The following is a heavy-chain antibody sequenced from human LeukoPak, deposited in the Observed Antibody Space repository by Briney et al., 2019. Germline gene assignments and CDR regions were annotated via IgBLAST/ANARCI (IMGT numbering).Heavy chain of an antibody. D-gene: IGHD6-13*01. CDR1: GFTVSSNY. V-gene: IGHV3-53*01. CDR3: ARERGLAAAGVVYDAFDI. Sequence: GGSLRLSCAASGFTVSSNYMSWVRQAPGKGLEWVSVIYSGGSTYYADSVKGRFTISRDNSKNTLYLQMNSLRAEDTAVYYCARERGLAAAGVVYDAFDIWGQGTMVTVSS. J-gene: IGHJ3*02. CDR2: IYSGGST.